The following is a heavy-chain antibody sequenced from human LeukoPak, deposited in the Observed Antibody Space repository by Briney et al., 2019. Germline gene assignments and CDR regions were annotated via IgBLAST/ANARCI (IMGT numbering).Heavy chain of an antibody. Sequence: SETLSLTCTVSGDSISNYYWTWIRQSAGKGLEWIGRISASGSTRYNPSPKSRLTMSVDTSKNQFSLKLTSVTAADTAVYFCATGMAAAYDYNWFESWGQGTLVIVSS. V-gene: IGHV4-4*07. D-gene: IGHD6-13*01. CDR1: GDSISNYY. CDR3: ATGMAAAYDYNWFES. CDR2: ISASGST. J-gene: IGHJ5*01.